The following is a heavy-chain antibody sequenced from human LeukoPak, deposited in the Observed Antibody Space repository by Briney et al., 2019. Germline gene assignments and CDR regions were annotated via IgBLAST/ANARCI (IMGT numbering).Heavy chain of an antibody. J-gene: IGHJ4*02. CDR2: IGNTET. V-gene: IGHV3-23*01. D-gene: IGHD5-18*01. Sequence: GGSLRLSCATSGFPFETNAMSWVRQAPGKGLEWIATIGNTETFYADSVTGRFTISRDNSKNTVNLQMNRLRVEDTAIYYCAKDWIQFNRVFDCFDSWGQGTLVTVSS. CDR3: AKDWIQFNRVFDCFDS. CDR1: GFPFETNA.